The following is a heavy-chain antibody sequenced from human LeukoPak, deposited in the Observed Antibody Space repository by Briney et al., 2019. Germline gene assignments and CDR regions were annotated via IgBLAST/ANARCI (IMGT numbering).Heavy chain of an antibody. CDR3: ARGAATFDP. D-gene: IGHD1-26*01. Sequence: PSETLSLTCTVSGVSISSYYWSWIRQPPGKGLEWIGYIYYRGSTNYNPSLKTRVTISVDTSKNQFSLKLSSVTAADTAVYYCARGAATFDPWGQGTLVTVSS. J-gene: IGHJ5*02. CDR1: GVSISSYY. CDR2: IYYRGST. V-gene: IGHV4-59*01.